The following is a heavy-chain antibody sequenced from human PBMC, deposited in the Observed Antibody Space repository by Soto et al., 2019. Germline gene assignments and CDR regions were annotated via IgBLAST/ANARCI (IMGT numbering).Heavy chain of an antibody. Sequence: PVGSLRLSCAASGFTVSSNYMSWVRQAPGKGLEWVSVIYSGGSTYYADSVKGRFTISRDNSKNTLYLQMNSLRAEDTAVYYCARGIAARPPLYYYGMDVWGQGTTVTVSS. CDR2: IYSGGST. J-gene: IGHJ6*02. V-gene: IGHV3-53*01. CDR1: GFTVSSNY. CDR3: ARGIAARPPLYYYGMDV. D-gene: IGHD6-6*01.